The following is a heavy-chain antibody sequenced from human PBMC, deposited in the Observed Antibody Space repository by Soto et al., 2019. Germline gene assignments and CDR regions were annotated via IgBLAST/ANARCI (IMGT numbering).Heavy chain of an antibody. V-gene: IGHV5-51*01. D-gene: IGHD6-13*01. CDR1: GYSFTSYW. CDR3: ARLAAAGIPEEYYYYGMDV. J-gene: IGHJ6*02. Sequence: GESLKISCKGSGYSFTSYWIGWVRQMPGKGLEWMGIIYPGDSDTRYSPSFQGQVTISADKSISTAYLQWSSLKASDTAMYYCARLAAAGIPEEYYYYGMDVWGQGTTVTVSS. CDR2: IYPGDSDT.